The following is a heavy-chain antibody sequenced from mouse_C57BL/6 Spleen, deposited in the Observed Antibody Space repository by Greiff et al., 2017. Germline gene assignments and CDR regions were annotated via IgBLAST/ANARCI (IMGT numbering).Heavy chain of an antibody. CDR3: ALAQAPFAY. V-gene: IGHV1-82*01. J-gene: IGHJ3*01. CDR1: GYAFSSSW. CDR2: IYPGDGDT. D-gene: IGHD3-2*02. Sequence: VQLQQSGPELVKPGASVKISCKASGYAFSSSWMNWVKQRPGKGLEWIGRIYPGDGDTNYNGKFKGKATLTADKSSSTAYMQLSSLTSEDSAVYFCALAQAPFAYWGQGTLVTVSA.